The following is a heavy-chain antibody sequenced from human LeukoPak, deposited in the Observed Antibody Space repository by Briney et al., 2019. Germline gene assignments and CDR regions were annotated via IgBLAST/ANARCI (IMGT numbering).Heavy chain of an antibody. CDR1: GYTFTSYG. Sequence: ASVKVSCKASGYTFTSYGISWGRQAPGLWLEWMGWISAYNGNTNYAQKLQGRVTMTTDTSTSTAYMELRSLRSDDTAVYYCARDGIAEAGTGGDYYYYGMDVWGQGTTVTVSS. CDR3: ARDGIAEAGTGGDYYYYGMDV. J-gene: IGHJ6*02. CDR2: ISAYNGNT. D-gene: IGHD6-19*01. V-gene: IGHV1-18*01.